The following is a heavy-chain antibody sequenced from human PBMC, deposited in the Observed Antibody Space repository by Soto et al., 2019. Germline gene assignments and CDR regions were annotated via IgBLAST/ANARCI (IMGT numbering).Heavy chain of an antibody. D-gene: IGHD3-16*01. CDR1: GYTFTNYA. V-gene: IGHV1-3*01. CDR3: ALYGGKFSGPGRP. CDR2: ISAVNGNT. J-gene: IGHJ4*02. Sequence: ASVKVSCKASGYTFTNYAIHWVRQAPGQRLEWMGWISAVNGNTKYSQRFQGRVTFTSDTSASTAYMELSSLRSEDTAVFYCALYGGKFSGPGRPGGKETLFTFPS.